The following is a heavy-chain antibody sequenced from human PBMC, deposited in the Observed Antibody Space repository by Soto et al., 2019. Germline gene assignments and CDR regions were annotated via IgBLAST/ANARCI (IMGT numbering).Heavy chain of an antibody. D-gene: IGHD6-13*01. J-gene: IGHJ4*02. CDR2: IWHDASNK. CDR3: AREAGYQETIGQQLPDC. CDR1: GFTFYNYG. V-gene: IGHV3-33*01. Sequence: QVQLVESGGGVVQPGGSLRLSCAASGFTFYNYGMHWVRQAPGKGLEWVAGIWHDASNKYYAGSVMGRFTISRDNSKNMLYRQMNSLRADDTAAYYCAREAGYQETIGQQLPDCWGQGIMVTVSS.